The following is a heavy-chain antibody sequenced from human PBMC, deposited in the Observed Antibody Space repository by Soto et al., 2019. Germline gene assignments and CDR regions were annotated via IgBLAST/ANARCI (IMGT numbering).Heavy chain of an antibody. CDR1: GYTFTGYY. CDR2: INPNSGGT. J-gene: IGHJ5*02. Sequence: ASVKVSCKASGYTFTGYYMHWVRQAPGQGLEWMGWINPNSGGTNYAQKFQGRVTMTRDTSISTAYMELSRLRSDDTAVYSCARDERSGWNWFDPWGQGTLVTVSS. V-gene: IGHV1-2*02. D-gene: IGHD6-19*01. CDR3: ARDERSGWNWFDP.